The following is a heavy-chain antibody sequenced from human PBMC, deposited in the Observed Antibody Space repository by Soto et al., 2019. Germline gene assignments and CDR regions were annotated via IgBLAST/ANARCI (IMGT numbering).Heavy chain of an antibody. D-gene: IGHD5-12*01. CDR2: IFHTGST. J-gene: IGHJ4*02. V-gene: IGHV4-30-2*01. Sequence: QLQLQESGSGLVKPSQTLSLTCTVSGGSISSGGYSWSWIRQAPGKGLEWIGYIFHTGSTYYNPSHRSRVSISVDRSNDQFSLKLTSVTAEDTAVYYCARGGATKLDYWGQGTLVTVSS. CDR1: GGSISSGGYS. CDR3: ARGGATKLDY.